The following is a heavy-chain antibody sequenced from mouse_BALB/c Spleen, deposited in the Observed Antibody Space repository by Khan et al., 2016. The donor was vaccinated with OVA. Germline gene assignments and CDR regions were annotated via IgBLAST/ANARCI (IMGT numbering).Heavy chain of an antibody. J-gene: IGHJ2*01. Sequence: EVQLVESGPGLVKPSQSLSLTCTVTGYSITNNYAWNWIRQFPGNKLEWMGYISYSGSTNSNPSLQSRISITRDTSKNQFFLQLNSVTTEDTATYYCARGNYYGYYFDYWGQGTTLTVSS. V-gene: IGHV3-2*02. CDR3: ARGNYYGYYFDY. CDR2: ISYSGST. D-gene: IGHD1-1*01. CDR1: GYSITNNYA.